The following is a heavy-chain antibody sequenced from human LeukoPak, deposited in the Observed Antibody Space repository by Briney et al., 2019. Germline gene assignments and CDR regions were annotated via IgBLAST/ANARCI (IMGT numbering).Heavy chain of an antibody. V-gene: IGHV3-7*03. CDR2: IRQDGDTK. CDR3: ARSLPYGTTWYGRSDF. CDR1: GFAFSNFA. J-gene: IGHJ4*02. Sequence: GGSLRLSCAGSGFAFSNFAMSWVRQAPGKGLEWVANIRQDGDTKYYVDSVKGRFTISRDNAMNSLYLQMNSLRAEDTAIYYCARSLPYGTTWYGRSDFWGQGTLVTVSS. D-gene: IGHD6-13*01.